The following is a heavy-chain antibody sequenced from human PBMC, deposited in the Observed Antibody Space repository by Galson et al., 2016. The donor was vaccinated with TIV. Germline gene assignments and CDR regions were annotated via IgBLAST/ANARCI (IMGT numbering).Heavy chain of an antibody. CDR1: GFIFSDYA. J-gene: IGHJ3*01. CDR3: AKDSFYDSEAFDA. V-gene: IGHV3-23*01. D-gene: IGHD2/OR15-2a*01. CDR2: IRGNGRET. Sequence: SLRLSCAASGFIFSDYALRWVRQAPGKGLEWVSGIRGNGRETYYVDCVKGRFTISRDNSKNIMYLQMSSLRAEDTALYYCAKDSFYDSEAFDAWGQGTMVTVSS.